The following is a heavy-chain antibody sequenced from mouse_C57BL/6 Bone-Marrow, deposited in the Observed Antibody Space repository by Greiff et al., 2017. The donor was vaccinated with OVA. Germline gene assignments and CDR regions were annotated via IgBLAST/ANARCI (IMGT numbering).Heavy chain of an antibody. CDR3: ASYYGNPYAMDY. V-gene: IGHV1-59*01. Sequence: QVQLQQSGAELVRPGTSVKLSCKASGYTFTSYWMHWVKQRPGQGLEWIGVIDPSDSYTNYNQKFKGKATLTVDTSSSTAYMQLSSLTSEDSAVYYCASYYGNPYAMDYWGQGTSVTVSS. CDR1: GYTFTSYW. D-gene: IGHD2-1*01. CDR2: IDPSDSYT. J-gene: IGHJ4*01.